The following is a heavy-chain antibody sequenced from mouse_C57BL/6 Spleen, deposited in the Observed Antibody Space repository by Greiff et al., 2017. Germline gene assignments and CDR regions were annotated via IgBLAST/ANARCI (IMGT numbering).Heavy chain of an antibody. CDR1: GYTFTSYW. V-gene: IGHV1-69*01. Sequence: QVQLQQPGAELVMPGASVKLSCKASGYTFTSYWMHWVKQRPGQGLEWIGEIDPSDSYTNYNQKFKGKSTLTVDKSSSTAYMQLSSLTSEDSAVYYCARGDSYYFDDWGKGTTLTVSS. CDR3: ARGDSYYFDD. CDR2: IDPSDSYT. J-gene: IGHJ2*01.